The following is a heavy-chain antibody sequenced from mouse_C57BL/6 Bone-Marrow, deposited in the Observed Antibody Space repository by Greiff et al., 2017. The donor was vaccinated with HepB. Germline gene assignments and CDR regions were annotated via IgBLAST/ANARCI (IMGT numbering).Heavy chain of an antibody. J-gene: IGHJ2*01. V-gene: IGHV1-81*01. Sequence: VQLVESGAELARPGASVKLSCKASGYTFTSYGISWVKQRTGQGLEWIGEIYPRSGNTYYNEKFKGKATLTADKSSSTAYMELRSLTSEDSAVYVCERGVTTVVDTDYFDYWGQGTTLTVSS. CDR2: IYPRSGNT. D-gene: IGHD1-1*01. CDR3: ERGVTTVVDTDYFDY. CDR1: GYTFTSYG.